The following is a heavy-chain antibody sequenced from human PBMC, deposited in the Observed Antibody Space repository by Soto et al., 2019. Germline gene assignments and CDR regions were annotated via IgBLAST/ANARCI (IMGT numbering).Heavy chain of an antibody. D-gene: IGHD3-22*01. CDR1: GDSIRSYY. CDR2: IYDSGST. CDR3: ARDRAYYESSGLYFDY. J-gene: IGHJ4*02. Sequence: ETLSLPCTVSGDSIRSYYWSWIRQPPGKGLEWIGYIYDSGSTNYNPSLKSRVTISVDTSKSQFSLKLSSVTAADTAVYYCARDRAYYESSGLYFDYWGQGTLVTVSS. V-gene: IGHV4-59*01.